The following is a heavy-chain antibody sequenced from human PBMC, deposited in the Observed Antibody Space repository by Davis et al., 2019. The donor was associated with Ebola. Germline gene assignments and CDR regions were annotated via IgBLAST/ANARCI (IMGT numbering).Heavy chain of an antibody. J-gene: IGHJ5*02. Sequence: MPSETLSLTCAVYGGSSSGYFWNWIRQPPGKGLEWIGEINHFGSTNYNPSLKTRVTISLDTSKNQFSLVLTSVTAADTAVYYCARKPARWDNWFDPWGQGTLVAVSS. D-gene: IGHD2-2*01. CDR3: ARKPARWDNWFDP. CDR2: INHFGST. V-gene: IGHV4-34*01. CDR1: GGSSSGYF.